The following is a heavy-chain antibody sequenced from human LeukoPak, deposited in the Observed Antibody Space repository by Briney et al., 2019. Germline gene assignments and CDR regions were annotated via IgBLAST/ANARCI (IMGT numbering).Heavy chain of an antibody. CDR3: ERDGYYDSSGYYVFYFDY. Sequence: SQTLSLTCAISGDSVSSNSAAWNWIRQSPSRGLEWLGRTYYRSKWYNDYAVSVKSRITINPDTSKDQFSLQLNSVTPEDTAVYYCERDGYYDSSGYYVFYFDYWGQGTLVTVSS. CDR2: TYYRSKWYN. J-gene: IGHJ4*02. D-gene: IGHD3-22*01. CDR1: GDSVSSNSAA. V-gene: IGHV6-1*01.